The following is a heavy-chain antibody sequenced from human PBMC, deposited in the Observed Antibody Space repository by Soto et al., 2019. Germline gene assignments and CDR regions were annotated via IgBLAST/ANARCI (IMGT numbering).Heavy chain of an antibody. CDR2: ISYDGSNK. V-gene: IGHV3-30-3*01. CDR3: ARFLFAKYYDSSGYYSGASSASDY. J-gene: IGHJ4*02. CDR1: GFTFSSYA. Sequence: QVQLVESGGGVVQPGRSLRLSCAASGFTFSSYAMHWVRQAPGKGLEWVAVISYDGSNKYYADSVKGRFTISRDNSKNTLYLQMNSLRAEDTAVYYCARFLFAKYYDSSGYYSGASSASDYWGQGTLVTVSS. D-gene: IGHD3-22*01.